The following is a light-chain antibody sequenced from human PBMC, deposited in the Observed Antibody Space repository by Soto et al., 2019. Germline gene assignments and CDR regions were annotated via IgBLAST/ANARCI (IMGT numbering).Light chain of an antibody. CDR2: DAS. Sequence: AIQLTQSPSSLSASVGDRVTITCRASQGISSALARYQQKPGKAPKVLIYDASSLESGVPSRFSGSGSGTDFTLTISSLQPEDFATYYCQQFNSYPWTFGQGTKVDIK. CDR1: QGISSA. CDR3: QQFNSYPWT. V-gene: IGKV1-13*02. J-gene: IGKJ1*01.